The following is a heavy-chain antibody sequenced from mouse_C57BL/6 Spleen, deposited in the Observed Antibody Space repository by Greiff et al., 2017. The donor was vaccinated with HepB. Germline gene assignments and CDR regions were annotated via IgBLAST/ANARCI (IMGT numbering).Heavy chain of an antibody. CDR3: AREGTYDGYHFDY. J-gene: IGHJ2*01. Sequence: VQLQQSGAELVRPGPSVKVSCKASGYAFTNYLIEWVKQRPGQGLEWIGVINPGSGGTNYNEKFKGKATLTADKSSSTAYMQLSSLTSEDSAVYFCAREGTYDGYHFDYWGQGTTLTVSS. CDR2: INPGSGGT. V-gene: IGHV1-54*01. CDR1: GYAFTNYL. D-gene: IGHD2-3*01.